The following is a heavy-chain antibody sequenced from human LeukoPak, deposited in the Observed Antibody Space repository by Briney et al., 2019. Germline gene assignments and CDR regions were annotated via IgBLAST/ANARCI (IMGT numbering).Heavy chain of an antibody. J-gene: IGHJ4*02. CDR2: INPNSGGT. CDR3: AMNSGSYNPLDY. V-gene: IGHV1-2*06. Sequence: ASVKVSCKASGYTFTGYYMHWVRQAPGQGLEWMGRINPNSGGTNYAQKFQGRVTMTRDTSISTAHMELSRLRSDDTAVYYCAMNSGSYNPLDYWGQGTLVTVSS. D-gene: IGHD1-26*01. CDR1: GYTFTGYY.